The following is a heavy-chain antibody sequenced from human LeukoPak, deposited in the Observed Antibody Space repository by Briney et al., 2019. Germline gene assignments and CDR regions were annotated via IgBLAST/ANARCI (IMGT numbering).Heavy chain of an antibody. CDR1: GFTFSSYA. CDR2: ISGSGVTT. Sequence: QPGGSLRLSCEASGFTFSSYAMSWVRQAPGKGLEWVSAISGSGVTTHYAGSVKGRFSISRDNPKNTLYLQMNSLRAEDTALYYCAKKVVVGATSPYSDFQDWGQGTLVTVSS. J-gene: IGHJ1*01. D-gene: IGHD1-26*01. CDR3: AKKVVVGATSPYSDFQD. V-gene: IGHV3-23*01.